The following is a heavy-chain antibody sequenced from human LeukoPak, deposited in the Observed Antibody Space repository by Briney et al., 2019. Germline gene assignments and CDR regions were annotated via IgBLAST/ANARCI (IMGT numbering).Heavy chain of an antibody. CDR1: GFTFSNFG. CDR2: ISHDGVDK. V-gene: IGHV3-30*18. CDR3: AKEMAAGTTDALHV. J-gene: IGHJ3*01. D-gene: IGHD1-1*01. Sequence: GGSLRLSCATSGFTFSNFGMHWVRQAPGKGLEGVAIISHDGVDKYYAVSVRGRFTISRDNPNNTLSLQMNSLRAEDTAVYYCAKEMAAGTTDALHVWGQGTMVTVSS.